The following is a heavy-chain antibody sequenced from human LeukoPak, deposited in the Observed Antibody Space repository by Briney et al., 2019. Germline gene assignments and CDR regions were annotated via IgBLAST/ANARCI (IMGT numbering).Heavy chain of an antibody. Sequence: ASVRVSCKTSGFTFNDYVMNWVRQAPGQGLQWMGWINTNTGDPTYAQGFRGRFFFSLDSSLTTTYLQIPTLEPDDTAVYYCVRARRGTVAGLDYWGQGTLVTVSS. D-gene: IGHD6-19*01. V-gene: IGHV7-4-1*01. CDR1: GFTFNDYV. CDR2: INTNTGDP. CDR3: VRARRGTVAGLDY. J-gene: IGHJ4*02.